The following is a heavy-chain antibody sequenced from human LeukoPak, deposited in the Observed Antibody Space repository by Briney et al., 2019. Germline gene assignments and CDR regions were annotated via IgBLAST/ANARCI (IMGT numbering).Heavy chain of an antibody. D-gene: IGHD4-23*01. Sequence: GGSLRLSCAASGFTFSSYGMHWVRQAPGKGLEWVAVISYDGSNKYYADSVKGRFTISRDNSKNTLYLQMNSLRAEDTAVYYCARDRTGNDYGGIRDYWGQGTLVTVSS. CDR1: GFTFSSYG. CDR2: ISYDGSNK. CDR3: ARDRTGNDYGGIRDY. V-gene: IGHV3-30*03. J-gene: IGHJ4*02.